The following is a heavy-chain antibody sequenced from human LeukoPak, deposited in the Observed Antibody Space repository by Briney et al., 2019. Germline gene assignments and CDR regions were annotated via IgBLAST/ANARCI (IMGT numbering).Heavy chain of an antibody. CDR1: GFTFSSYA. Sequence: PGGSLRLSCAASGFTFSSYAMSWVRQAPGKGLEWVSAISGSGGSTYYTDSVKGRFTISRDNSKNTLYLQMNSLRAEDTAVYYCASDDYGDYESYYYYMDVWGKGTTVTVSS. D-gene: IGHD4-17*01. J-gene: IGHJ6*03. V-gene: IGHV3-23*01. CDR2: ISGSGGST. CDR3: ASDDYGDYESYYYYMDV.